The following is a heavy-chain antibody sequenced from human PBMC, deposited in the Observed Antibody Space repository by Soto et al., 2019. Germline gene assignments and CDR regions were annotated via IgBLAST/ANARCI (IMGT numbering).Heavy chain of an antibody. CDR2: IYYDGSNK. Sequence: GGSLRLSCAASGFTFTSYGMHWVRQAPGKGLEWVSVIYYDGSNKYYADSVKGRFTISKDNSRNTLYLQMDSLRAGDTAVYYCATHRGGWPTGYIGYWGLGTLVTVSS. CDR3: ATHRGGWPTGYIGY. D-gene: IGHD5-12*01. J-gene: IGHJ4*02. CDR1: GFTFTSYG. V-gene: IGHV3-33*01.